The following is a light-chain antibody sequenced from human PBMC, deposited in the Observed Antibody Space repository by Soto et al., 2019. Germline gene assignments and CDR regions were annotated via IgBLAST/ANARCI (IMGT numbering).Light chain of an antibody. Sequence: DIQMTQSPSTLSASVGDRVTITCRASQSISTWLAWYQHKPGKAPKLLIYKASSLESGVPSRFSGSGSGTEFTLTINSLQPDDFATYYCLHYMTYSRTFGQGTKVEIK. CDR3: LHYMTYSRT. J-gene: IGKJ1*01. CDR1: QSISTW. CDR2: KAS. V-gene: IGKV1-5*03.